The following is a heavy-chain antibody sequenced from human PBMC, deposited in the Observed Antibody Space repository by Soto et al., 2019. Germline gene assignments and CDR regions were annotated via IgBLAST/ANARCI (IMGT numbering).Heavy chain of an antibody. CDR2: IYYSGST. CDR3: ACIFSGGYGYGFYYYGMDV. CDR1: GGSISSSSYY. V-gene: IGHV4-39*05. J-gene: IGHJ6*02. Sequence: SETPSLTCTVSGGSISSSSYYWGWIRQPPGKGLEWIGSIYYSGSTYYNPSLKSRVTISVDTSKDQFSLKLSSVTAADTAVYYCACIFSGGYGYGFYYYGMDVWGQGTTVTVSS. D-gene: IGHD5-18*01.